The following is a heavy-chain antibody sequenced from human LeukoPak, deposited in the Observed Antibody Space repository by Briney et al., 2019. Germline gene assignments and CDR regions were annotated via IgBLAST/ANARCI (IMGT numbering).Heavy chain of an antibody. J-gene: IGHJ6*02. Sequence: ASVKVSCKVSGYTLTELSMHWVRQAPGKGLEWMGGFDPEDGETIYAQKFQGRVTMTEDTSTDTAYMELSSLRSEDTAVYYCATDPIYFNSSDPAGYYGMDVWGQGTTVTVSS. CDR2: FDPEDGET. CDR1: GYTLTELS. CDR3: ATDPIYFNSSDPAGYYGMDV. V-gene: IGHV1-24*01. D-gene: IGHD2/OR15-2a*01.